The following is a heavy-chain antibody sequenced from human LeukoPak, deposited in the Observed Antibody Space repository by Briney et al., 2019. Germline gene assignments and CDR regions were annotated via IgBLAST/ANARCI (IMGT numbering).Heavy chain of an antibody. CDR3: ARGGYYDLFDY. D-gene: IGHD3-22*01. J-gene: IGHJ4*02. CDR2: IKQDGSEK. Sequence: TGGSLRLSYAASGFTLISSWLSWVRQAPGKGLEWVANIKQDGSEKYYVDSVKGRFTISRDNAKNSLYLQMNSLRAEDTAVYYCARGGYYDLFDYWGQGTLVTVSS. CDR1: GFTLISSW. V-gene: IGHV3-7*01.